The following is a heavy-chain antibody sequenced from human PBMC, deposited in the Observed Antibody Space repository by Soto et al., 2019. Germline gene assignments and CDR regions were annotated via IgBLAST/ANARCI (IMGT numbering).Heavy chain of an antibody. D-gene: IGHD6-13*01. V-gene: IGHV4-31*03. CDR2: IYYSGST. Sequence: QVQLQESGPGLVKPSQTLSLTCTVSGGSISSGGYYWSWIRQHPGKGLEWIGYIYYSGSTYYNPSRKSRVTISVDTSKNQFSLKLSSVTAADTAVYYCAREGAGYSSSHRTHYYYYGMDVWGQGTTVTVSS. CDR3: AREGAGYSSSHRTHYYYYGMDV. CDR1: GGSISSGGYY. J-gene: IGHJ6*02.